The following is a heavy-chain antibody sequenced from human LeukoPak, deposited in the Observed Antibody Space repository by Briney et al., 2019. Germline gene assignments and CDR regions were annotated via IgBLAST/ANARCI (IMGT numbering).Heavy chain of an antibody. Sequence: SETLSLTCTVSGGSISSYYWSWIRQPPGKRLEWIGYIYYSGSTYYDPSLKSRATISVDTSKNQFSLQLSSVTAADTAVYFCARVPPYNSGYGGFDYWGQGTLVTASS. CDR3: ARVPPYNSGYGGFDY. CDR2: IYYSGST. D-gene: IGHD5-18*01. CDR1: GGSISSYY. J-gene: IGHJ4*02. V-gene: IGHV4-59*01.